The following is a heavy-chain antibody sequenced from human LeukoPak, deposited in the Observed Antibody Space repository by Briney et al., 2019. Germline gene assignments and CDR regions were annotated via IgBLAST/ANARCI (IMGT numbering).Heavy chain of an antibody. CDR3: VRDWDHFDFDS. CDR1: GFTFSNYW. J-gene: IGHJ5*01. CDR2: IKGDGSYT. Sequence: GGSLRLSCAASGFTFSNYWMHWVRQAPGKGLVWVSRIKGDGSYTIYADSVKGRFTISRDNAKNTLYLQMKSLRAEDTAVYYCVRDWDHFDFDSWGLGTLVTVSS. V-gene: IGHV3-74*01. D-gene: IGHD3-9*01.